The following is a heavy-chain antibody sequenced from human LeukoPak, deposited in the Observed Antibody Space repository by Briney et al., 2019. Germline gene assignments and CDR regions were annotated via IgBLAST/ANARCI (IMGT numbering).Heavy chain of an antibody. CDR1: GFTFSNYS. Sequence: GGSLRLSCAASGFTFSNYSMNWVRQAPGKGLEWVSSISSSSSYIYYADSVKGRFTISRDNAKNSLYLQMNSLRAEDTAVYYCARDLPSDKSFDYWGQGTLVTVSS. CDR2: ISSSSSYI. J-gene: IGHJ4*02. CDR3: ARDLPSDKSFDY. V-gene: IGHV3-21*01.